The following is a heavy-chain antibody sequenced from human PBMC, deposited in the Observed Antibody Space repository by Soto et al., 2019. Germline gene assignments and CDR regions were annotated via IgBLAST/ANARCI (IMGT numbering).Heavy chain of an antibody. CDR3: ARDLYSGSYSEAY. V-gene: IGHV3-48*02. J-gene: IGHJ4*02. Sequence: GGSLRLSCAASGFSFSYYSMNWVRQAPGKGLEWVSKITSSGATVHYADSVKGRFTISRDNGMSSLYLEMNSLRDEDTAVYYCARDLYSGSYSEAYWGQGTLVTVSS. D-gene: IGHD1-26*01. CDR1: GFSFSYYS. CDR2: ITSSGATV.